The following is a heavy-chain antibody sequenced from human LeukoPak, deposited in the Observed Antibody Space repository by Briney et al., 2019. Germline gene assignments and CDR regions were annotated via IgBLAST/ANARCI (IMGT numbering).Heavy chain of an antibody. V-gene: IGHV3-23*01. D-gene: IGHD2/OR15-2a*01. Sequence: GGSLRLSCAASGFIFSNYAMIWVRQAPGKGLEWVSAIDSTGAYTWYADSVKGRFTISKDSSKTILHLQMNSLRAEDTAVYYCARAPEGLRILSADYWGQGVLVTVSS. CDR1: GFIFSNYA. CDR3: ARAPEGLRILSADY. J-gene: IGHJ4*02. CDR2: IDSTGAYT.